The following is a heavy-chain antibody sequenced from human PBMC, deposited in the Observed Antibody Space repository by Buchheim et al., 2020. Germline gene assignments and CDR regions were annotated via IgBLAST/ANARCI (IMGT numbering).Heavy chain of an antibody. Sequence: EVQLLESGGGLVQPGGSLRLSCRASGFTFSSYAMSWVRQAPGMGLEWVSTMTSSGGNTYYADSVQGRFTVSRDNSKTNLYLQMISLRAEDTAAYYCAKIGHYYGSGNLYYYYGLDVWGQGTT. V-gene: IGHV3-23*01. CDR2: MTSSGGNT. D-gene: IGHD3-10*01. CDR1: GFTFSSYA. J-gene: IGHJ6*02. CDR3: AKIGHYYGSGNLYYYYGLDV.